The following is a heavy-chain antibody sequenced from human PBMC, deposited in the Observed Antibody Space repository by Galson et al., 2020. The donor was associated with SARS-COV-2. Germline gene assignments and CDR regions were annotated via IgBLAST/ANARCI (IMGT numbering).Heavy chain of an antibody. Sequence: TGGSLRLSCAASGFTFSSYGMHWVRQAPGKGLEWVAVISYDGSNKYYADSVKGRFTISRDNSKNTLYLQMNSLRAEDTAVYYCATAAYYYDSSGYYARYFDYWGQGTLVTGSS. CDR2: ISYDGSNK. J-gene: IGHJ4*02. V-gene: IGHV3-30*03. D-gene: IGHD3-22*01. CDR3: ATAAYYYDSSGYYARYFDY. CDR1: GFTFSSYG.